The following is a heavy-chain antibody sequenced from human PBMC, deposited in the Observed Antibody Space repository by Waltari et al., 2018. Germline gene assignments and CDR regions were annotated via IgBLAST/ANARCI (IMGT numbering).Heavy chain of an antibody. CDR1: GGSISSSSYY. CDR3: ARYYDFWSGYPYFDY. V-gene: IGHV4-39*01. CDR2: IYYSGST. Sequence: GGSISSSSYYWGWIRQPPGKGLEWIGSIYYSGSTYYNPSLKSRVTISVDTSKNQFSLTLSSVTAADTAVYYCARYYDFWSGYPYFDYWGQGTLVTVSS. J-gene: IGHJ4*02. D-gene: IGHD3-3*01.